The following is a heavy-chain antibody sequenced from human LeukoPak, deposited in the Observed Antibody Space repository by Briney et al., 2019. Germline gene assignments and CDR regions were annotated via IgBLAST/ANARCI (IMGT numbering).Heavy chain of an antibody. V-gene: IGHV3-72*01. D-gene: IGHD6-19*01. CDR1: GCTFSDHY. CDR3: ARGDSTGWGLDY. Sequence: GGSLRLSCAASGCTFSDHYLDWVRQAPGKGLEWVGGIRSKTNRYTTQYAASVKGRFTISRDDSKNSLYLQMNSLKTEDTAVYYCARGDSTGWGLDYGGLGPLVTVPS. CDR2: IRSKTNRYTT. J-gene: IGHJ4*02.